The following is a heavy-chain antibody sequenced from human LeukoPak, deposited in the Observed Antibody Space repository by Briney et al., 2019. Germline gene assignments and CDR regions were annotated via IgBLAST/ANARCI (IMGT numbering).Heavy chain of an antibody. V-gene: IGHV3-7*01. D-gene: IGHD2-8*02. J-gene: IGHJ4*02. Sequence: PGGSLRLSCAASGFTFSDYYMSWIRQAPGKGLEWVANIKQDGGTKHYADSLRGRFTISRDNPKNSLYLQMNSLRSDDTALYYCARDTVGSLDYWGQGILVTVAS. CDR1: GFTFSDYY. CDR2: IKQDGGTK. CDR3: ARDTVGSLDY.